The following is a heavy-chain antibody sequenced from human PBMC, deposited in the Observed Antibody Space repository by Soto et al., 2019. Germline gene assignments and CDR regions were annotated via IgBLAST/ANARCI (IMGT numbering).Heavy chain of an antibody. V-gene: IGHV4-30-4*01. CDR1: GGSISSGDYY. J-gene: IGHJ5*02. D-gene: IGHD3-10*01. Sequence: SETLSLTCTVSGGSISSGDYYWSWIRQPPGKGLEWIGYIYYSGSTYYNPSLKSRVTISVDTSKNQFSLKLSSVTAADTAVYYCARERAWGVPMVRGVINWLDPSGQGPLVTVYS. CDR2: IYYSGST. CDR3: ARERAWGVPMVRGVINWLDP.